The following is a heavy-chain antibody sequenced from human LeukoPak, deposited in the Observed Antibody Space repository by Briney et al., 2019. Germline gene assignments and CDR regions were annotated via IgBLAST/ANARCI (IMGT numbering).Heavy chain of an antibody. CDR3: ARDPRTPLYCSGTSCYKGAWFDP. Sequence: PSETLSLTCTVSGGSTSSYYWSWIRQPPGKGLEWIGYIYYSGSTNYNPSLKSRVTISVDTSKNQFSLKLSSVTAADTAVYYCARDPRTPLYCSGTSCYKGAWFDPWGQGTLVTVSS. J-gene: IGHJ5*02. V-gene: IGHV4-59*01. D-gene: IGHD2-2*02. CDR2: IYYSGST. CDR1: GGSTSSYY.